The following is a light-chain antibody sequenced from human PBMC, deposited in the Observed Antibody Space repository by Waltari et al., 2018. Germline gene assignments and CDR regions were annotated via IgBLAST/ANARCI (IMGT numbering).Light chain of an antibody. CDR3: AAWDDSLRSVL. V-gene: IGLV1-47*01. CDR2: KTD. Sequence: QSVLTQPPSASGTPGQTVTIPCSGGNFTFRISYLSWYLQLPATAPRLLIFKTDQRPSGVPDRFSASKSGTSASLVISGLRSEDEGTYYCAAWDDSLRSVLFGGGTKLTVL. J-gene: IGLJ3*02. CDR1: NFTFRISY.